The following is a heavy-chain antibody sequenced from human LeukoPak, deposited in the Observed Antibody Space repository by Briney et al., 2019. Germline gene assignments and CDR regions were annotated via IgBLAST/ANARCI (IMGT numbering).Heavy chain of an antibody. V-gene: IGHV4-39*02. CDR2: IYYSGST. D-gene: IGHD1-26*01. CDR3: ARGNGDLLD. CDR1: GGSISSSSHY. Sequence: SETLSLTCTVSGGSISSSSHYWGWIRQPPGKGLEWIASIYYSGSTYYNPSLKSRVTISVDTSKNHFSLKLTSVTSADTAVYYCARGNGDLLDWGQGTLVTVSS. J-gene: IGHJ4*02.